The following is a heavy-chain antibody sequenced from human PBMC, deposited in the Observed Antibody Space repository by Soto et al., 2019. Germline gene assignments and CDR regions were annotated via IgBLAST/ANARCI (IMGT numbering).Heavy chain of an antibody. CDR1: GYTFTSYG. Sequence: ASVKVSCKASGYTFTSYGISWVRQAPGQGLEWMGWISAYNGNTNYAQKLQGRVTMTTDTSTSTAYMELRGLRSDDTAVYYCARGSRRLGSVEYYYDSSGYYQFDYWGQATLVTAPQ. CDR3: ARGSRRLGSVEYYYDSSGYYQFDY. D-gene: IGHD3-22*01. CDR2: ISAYNGNT. J-gene: IGHJ4*02. V-gene: IGHV1-18*01.